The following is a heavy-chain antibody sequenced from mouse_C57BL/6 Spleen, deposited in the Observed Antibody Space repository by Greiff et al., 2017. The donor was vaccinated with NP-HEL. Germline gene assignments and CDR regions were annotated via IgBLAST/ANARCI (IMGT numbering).Heavy chain of an antibody. CDR3: ARNTRVTSYYAMDY. D-gene: IGHD2-5*01. Sequence: QVQLKESGPGLVQPSQSLSITCTVSGFSLTSYGVHWVRQSPGKGLEWLGVIWSGGSTDYNAAFISRLSISKDNSKSQVFFKMNSLQADDTARYYCARNTRVTSYYAMDYWGQGTSVTVSS. CDR1: GFSLTSYG. V-gene: IGHV2-2*01. CDR2: IWSGGST. J-gene: IGHJ4*01.